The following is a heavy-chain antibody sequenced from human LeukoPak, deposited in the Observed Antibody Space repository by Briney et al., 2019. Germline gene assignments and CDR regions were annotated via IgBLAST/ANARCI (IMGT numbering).Heavy chain of an antibody. CDR2: IMPILDIT. V-gene: IGHV1-69*04. J-gene: IGHJ4*02. Sequence: SVKVSCTASGGTFSNYAFSWVRQAPGQGLEWMGRIMPILDITHYAQKFQGRVTISADKSTSTAYMDLSGLRYEDTAVYYCATTHDSRELMQADYWGQGTLVTVSS. D-gene: IGHD3-10*01. CDR3: ATTHDSRELMQADY. CDR1: GGTFSNYA.